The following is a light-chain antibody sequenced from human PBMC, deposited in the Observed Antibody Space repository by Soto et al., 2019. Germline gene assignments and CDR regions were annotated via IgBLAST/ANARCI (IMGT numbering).Light chain of an antibody. CDR1: QSVSSY. CDR2: DAS. V-gene: IGKV3-11*01. Sequence: EIVLTQSPATLSLSPGERATLSCRASQSVSSYLAWYQQKPGQAPRLLIYDASNRATGIPARFSGSGSGTDFTLTISSLEPDDFAVYYCQQRSNWPLVTFAPGTKVDIK. CDR3: QQRSNWPLVT. J-gene: IGKJ3*01.